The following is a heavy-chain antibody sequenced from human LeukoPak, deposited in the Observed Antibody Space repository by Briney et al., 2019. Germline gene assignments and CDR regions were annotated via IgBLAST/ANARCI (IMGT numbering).Heavy chain of an antibody. J-gene: IGHJ6*03. CDR2: IYHSGSS. V-gene: IGHV4-39*01. CDR3: ARRAYYYYMDV. Sequence: PSETLSLTCTVSGASIRTSSYYWGWIRQPPGKGREWIGTIYHSGSSYNNPSLKSRVTISVDTSKNQFSLNLSSVTATDTAMCYCARRAYYYYMDVWGKGTTVTVSS. CDR1: GASIRTSSYY.